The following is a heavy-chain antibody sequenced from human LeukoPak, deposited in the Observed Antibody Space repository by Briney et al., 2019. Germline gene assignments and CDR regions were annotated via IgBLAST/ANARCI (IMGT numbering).Heavy chain of an antibody. CDR3: ARDAEVCSSTSCYRYYYYGMDV. CDR2: INPNSGGT. Sequence: GASVKVSCKASGYTFTGYYMHWVRQAPGQGLERMGWINPNSGGTNYAQKFQGRVTMARDTSISTAYMELSRLRSDDTAVYYCARDAEVCSSTSCYRYYYYGMDVWGQGTTVTVSS. V-gene: IGHV1-2*02. J-gene: IGHJ6*02. CDR1: GYTFTGYY. D-gene: IGHD2-2*02.